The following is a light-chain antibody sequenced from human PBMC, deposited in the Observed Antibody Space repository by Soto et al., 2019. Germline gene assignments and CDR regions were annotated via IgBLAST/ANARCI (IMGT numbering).Light chain of an antibody. Sequence: DIQMTQSPSSLSASVGDRVTISCRASQSVSTYLHWYQQKPGKAPKLLIYAASSLQSGVPSRFSGSGSGTDFTLTITCLQPEDFATYYCQQSYNVPRTLGQGTKLEIK. V-gene: IGKV1-39*01. J-gene: IGKJ2*01. CDR1: QSVSTY. CDR2: AAS. CDR3: QQSYNVPRT.